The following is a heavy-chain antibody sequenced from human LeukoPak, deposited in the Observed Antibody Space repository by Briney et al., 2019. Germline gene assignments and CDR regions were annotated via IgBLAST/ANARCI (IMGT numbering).Heavy chain of an antibody. V-gene: IGHV3-74*01. CDR2: VSSDGTTT. J-gene: IGHJ4*02. D-gene: IGHD3-10*01. CDR3: TRGVMGNYGNFDL. Sequence: GGSLRLSCAASGFTLSSYWMHWVRQVPGKGLVWVARVSSDGTTTTYAESVKGRFTISRDNAMNTLYLQMNSLRAEDTAVYYCTRGVMGNYGNFDLWGQGTLVTVSS. CDR1: GFTLSSYW.